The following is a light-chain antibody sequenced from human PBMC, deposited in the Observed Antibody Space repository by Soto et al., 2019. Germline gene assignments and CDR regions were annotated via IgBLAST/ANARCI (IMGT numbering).Light chain of an antibody. CDR1: QSIGTS. CDR2: DAF. Sequence: TVLTQSPATLSLSPGERATLSCKASQSIGTSLGWFQQKPGQAPRLLIDDAFNRATGIPARFTGSGSGSDFTLTISSREPEDFGAYYCRQRYNWPLTCGGGTKVEIK. CDR3: RQRYNWPLT. J-gene: IGKJ4*02. V-gene: IGKV3-11*01.